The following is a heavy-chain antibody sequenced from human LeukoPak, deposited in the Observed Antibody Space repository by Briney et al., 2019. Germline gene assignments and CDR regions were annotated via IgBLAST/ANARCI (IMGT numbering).Heavy chain of an antibody. J-gene: IGHJ4*02. V-gene: IGHV3-21*01. CDR1: GLTFSSYN. CDR2: ISSSSSYI. CDR3: ARMSYSSSWYVDY. D-gene: IGHD6-13*01. Sequence: GGSLRLSCAASGLTFSSYNMNWVRQAPGKGLEWVSSISSSSSYIYYADSMKGRFTISRDNAKNSLYLQVNSLGAEDTAVYYCARMSYSSSWYVDYWGQGTLVTVSS.